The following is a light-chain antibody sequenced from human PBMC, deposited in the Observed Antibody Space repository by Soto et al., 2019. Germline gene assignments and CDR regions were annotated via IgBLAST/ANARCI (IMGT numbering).Light chain of an antibody. CDR1: SSDVGGYNY. J-gene: IGLJ1*01. V-gene: IGLV2-14*01. Sequence: VLTQPASVSGSPGQSITISCTGTSSDVGGYNYVSWYQQHPGKAPKLMIYEVSNRPSGVSNRFSGSKSGNTASLTISGLQAEDEADYYCSSYTSSSTPLWVFGTGTKVTVL. CDR2: EVS. CDR3: SSYTSSSTPLWV.